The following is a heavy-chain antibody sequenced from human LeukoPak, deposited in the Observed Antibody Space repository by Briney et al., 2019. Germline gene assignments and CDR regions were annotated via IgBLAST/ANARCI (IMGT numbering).Heavy chain of an antibody. V-gene: IGHV3-21*01. CDR1: GFTVSSYG. Sequence: GGSLRLSCAASGFTVSSYGMNWVRQPPGKGLEWVSSITSISSSINYADSVKGRFTISRDNAKNSLYLQMNSLRAEDTAVYYCARAPGYRSFLDYWGQGTLVTVSS. CDR2: ITSISSSI. J-gene: IGHJ4*02. CDR3: ARAPGYRSFLDY. D-gene: IGHD6-13*01.